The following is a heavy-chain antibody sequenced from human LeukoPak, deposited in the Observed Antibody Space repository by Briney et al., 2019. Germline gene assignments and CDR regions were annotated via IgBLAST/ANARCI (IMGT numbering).Heavy chain of an antibody. D-gene: IGHD6-13*01. J-gene: IGHJ5*02. Sequence: SETLSLTCAVYGGSFSGYYWSWIRQPPGKGLEWIGEINHSGSTNYNPSLKSRVTMSVDTSKNQFSLKLSSVTAADTAVYYCARDSSGEQQLDTFDPWGQGTLVTVSS. V-gene: IGHV4-34*01. CDR2: INHSGST. CDR3: ARDSSGEQQLDTFDP. CDR1: GGSFSGYY.